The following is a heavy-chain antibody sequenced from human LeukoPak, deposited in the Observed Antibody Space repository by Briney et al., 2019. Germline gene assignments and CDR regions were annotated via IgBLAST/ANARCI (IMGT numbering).Heavy chain of an antibody. CDR1: GYTFTGYH. D-gene: IGHD3-9*01. CDR2: INPNSGGT. V-gene: IGHV1-2*02. CDR3: ARDRNHYDILTGYYMAFDI. J-gene: IGHJ3*02. Sequence: GASVKVSCKASGYTFTGYHMHWVRQAHGQGLEWMGWINPNSGGTNYAQKFQGRVTMTRDRAISTAYMELSRLRSDDTAVYYCARDRNHYDILTGYYMAFDIWGQGTMVTVSS.